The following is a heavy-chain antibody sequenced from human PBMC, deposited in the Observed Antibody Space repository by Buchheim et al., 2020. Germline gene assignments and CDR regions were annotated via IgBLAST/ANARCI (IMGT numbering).Heavy chain of an antibody. CDR2: IWYDGSNK. CDR1: GFTFSSYG. J-gene: IGHJ4*02. D-gene: IGHD1-1*01. CDR3: ARASGGTGLAFDY. Sequence: QVQLVESGGGVVQPGRSLRLSCAASGFTFSSYGMHWVRQAPGKGLEWVAVIWYDGSNKYYADSVKGRFTIPRDNSKNTLYLQMNSLRAEDTAVYYCARASGGTGLAFDYWGQGTL. V-gene: IGHV3-33*01.